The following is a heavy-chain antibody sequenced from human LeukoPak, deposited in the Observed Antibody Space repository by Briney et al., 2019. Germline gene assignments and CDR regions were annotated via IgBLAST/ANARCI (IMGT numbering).Heavy chain of an antibody. CDR2: MNPNSGNT. V-gene: IGHV1-8*01. CDR1: GYTFTSYD. J-gene: IGHJ6*03. Sequence: ASVNVSCKASGYTFTSYDINWVRQATGQGLEWMGWMNPNSGNTGYAQKVQGRVTMTRNTSISTAYMELSSLRSEDTAVYYCAREVRRVYDFWSGYRRRGMDVWGKGTTVTVSS. CDR3: AREVRRVYDFWSGYRRRGMDV. D-gene: IGHD3-3*01.